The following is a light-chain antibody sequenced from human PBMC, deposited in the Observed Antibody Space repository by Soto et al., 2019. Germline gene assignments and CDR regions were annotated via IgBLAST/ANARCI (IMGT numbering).Light chain of an antibody. J-gene: IGLJ3*02. CDR3: ATWDDSLNGHV. Sequence: QSVLTQPRSVSEAPRQRVTISCSGGTSNIGNNAVNWYQQLPVKAPKLLIYHDDMLPSGVSDRFSGSKSGTSASLAISGLQSEDEGDYYCATWDDSLNGHVLGGGTKLTVL. CDR2: HDD. V-gene: IGLV1-36*01. CDR1: TSNIGNNA.